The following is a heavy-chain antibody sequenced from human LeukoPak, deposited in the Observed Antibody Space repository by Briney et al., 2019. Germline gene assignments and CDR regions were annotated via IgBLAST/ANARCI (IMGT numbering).Heavy chain of an antibody. D-gene: IGHD3-22*01. V-gene: IGHV3-30*03. CDR1: GFSFISYG. J-gene: IGHJ4*02. CDR3: ARGDYYDSSGYYPFDY. Sequence: PGGSLRLSCAASGFSFISYGMHWVRQAPGKGLEWVGVISYDGSNKYYADSVKGRFTISRDNSKNTLYLQMNSLRAEDTAVYYCARGDYYDSSGYYPFDYWGQGTLVTVSS. CDR2: ISYDGSNK.